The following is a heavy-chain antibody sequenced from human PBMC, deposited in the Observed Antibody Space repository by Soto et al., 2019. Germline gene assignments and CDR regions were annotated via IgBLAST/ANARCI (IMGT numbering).Heavy chain of an antibody. CDR2: IYYSGST. CDR3: ARHDYGGFGL. V-gene: IGHV4-39*01. Sequence: PSEPLSLTCTVSGGSISRSRYYWGWIRQTPGKGLEWIGSIYYSGSTYYNPSPKSRVTISVDTSKNQFSLKLSSVTAADTAVYYCARHDYGGFGLWGQGTLVTVS. CDR1: GGSISRSRYY. D-gene: IGHD4-17*01. J-gene: IGHJ4*02.